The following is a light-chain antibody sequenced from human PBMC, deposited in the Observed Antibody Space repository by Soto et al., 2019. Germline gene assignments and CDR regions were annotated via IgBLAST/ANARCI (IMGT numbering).Light chain of an antibody. CDR2: GAS. Sequence: ENVLTQSPGTLSLSPGERATLSCRASQTVSSYLTWYQQRPGQAPSRLIYGASKRATGIPDRFSGSGSGTDFTLTISRLEPEDFALYYCQQYGTSPITFGQGTRLEIK. V-gene: IGKV3-20*01. CDR1: QTVSSY. CDR3: QQYGTSPIT. J-gene: IGKJ5*01.